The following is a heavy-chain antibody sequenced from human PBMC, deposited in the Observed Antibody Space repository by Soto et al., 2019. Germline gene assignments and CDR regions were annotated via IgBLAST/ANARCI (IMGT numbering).Heavy chain of an antibody. V-gene: IGHV3-74*01. D-gene: IGHD3-9*01. CDR2: INTDGSST. CDR1: GFSFSSYW. Sequence: EVQLVESGGGLVQPGGSLRLSCADSGFSFSSYWMHWVRQGPGKGLVWVSRINTDGSSTNYADSVTGRFTISRDNAKNTVYLQMNSLRAEDTAVYYCTRSPGGYYIDWGQGTMVTVSS. J-gene: IGHJ3*01. CDR3: TRSPGGYYID.